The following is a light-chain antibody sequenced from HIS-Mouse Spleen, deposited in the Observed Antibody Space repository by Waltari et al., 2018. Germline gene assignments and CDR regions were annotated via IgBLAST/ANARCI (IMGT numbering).Light chain of an antibody. V-gene: IGKV3-15*01. CDR2: GAS. J-gene: IGKJ2*01. CDR1: QSVSSN. CDR3: QQYNNWPQT. Sequence: EIVMTQSPATLSVSPGERATLSCRASQSVSSNLAWYQQKPGQAPRLLIYGASTRATGIPAMFSGSGSGTEFTLTISSMQSEDFAVYYCQQYNNWPQTFGQGTKLEIK.